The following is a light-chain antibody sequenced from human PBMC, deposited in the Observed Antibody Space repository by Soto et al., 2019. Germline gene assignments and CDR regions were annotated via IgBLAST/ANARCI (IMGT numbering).Light chain of an antibody. V-gene: IGLV1-40*01. CDR3: QSCDSSLSGSYV. Sequence: QSVLTQPPSVSGAPGQRVTISCTGSSSNIGAGYDVHWYQQLPGTAPKLLIYGNNNRPSGVPDRFSGSKSGTSASLAITGLQAEDEADYYCQSCDSSLSGSYVFGTGTKVTVL. CDR2: GNN. CDR1: SSNIGAGYD. J-gene: IGLJ1*01.